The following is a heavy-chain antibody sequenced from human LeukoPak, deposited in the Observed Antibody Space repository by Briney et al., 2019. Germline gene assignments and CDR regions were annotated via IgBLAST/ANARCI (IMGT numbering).Heavy chain of an antibody. Sequence: GGSLRLSCAASGFTFSSYSMNWVRQAPGKGLEWVSAISGSGGSTYYADSVKGRFTISRDNSKNTLYLQMNSLRAEDTAVYYCAKGGVVTHLDYWGQGTLVTVSS. CDR2: ISGSGGST. J-gene: IGHJ4*02. CDR3: AKGGVVTHLDY. D-gene: IGHD3-3*01. V-gene: IGHV3-23*01. CDR1: GFTFSSYS.